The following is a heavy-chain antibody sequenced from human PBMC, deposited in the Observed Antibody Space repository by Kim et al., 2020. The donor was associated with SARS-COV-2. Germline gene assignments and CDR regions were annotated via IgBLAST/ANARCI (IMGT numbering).Heavy chain of an antibody. CDR1: GGTFSSYA. CDR3: ATGAGRLRPTTRYYYYGMDV. CDR2: IIPIFGTA. J-gene: IGHJ6*02. Sequence: SVKVSCKASGGTFSSYAISWVRQAPGQGLEWMGGIIPIFGTANYAQKFQGRVTITADESTSTAYMELSSLRSEDTAVYYCATGAGRLRPTTRYYYYGMDVWGQGTTVTVSS. V-gene: IGHV1-69*13. D-gene: IGHD4-17*01.